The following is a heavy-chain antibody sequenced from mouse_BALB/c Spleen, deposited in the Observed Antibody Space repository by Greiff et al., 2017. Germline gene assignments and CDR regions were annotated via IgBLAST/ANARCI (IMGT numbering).Heavy chain of an antibody. CDR1: GFSFSSFG. CDR3: AREGLRQSYAMDY. Sequence: EVQLVESGGGLVQPGGSRKLSCAASGFSFSSFGMHWVRQAPEKGLEWVAYISSGSSTIYYADTVKGRFTISRDNPKNTLFLQMTSLRSEDTAMYYCAREGLRQSYAMDYWGQGTSVAVSS. CDR2: ISSGSSTI. D-gene: IGHD2-4*01. J-gene: IGHJ4*01. V-gene: IGHV5-17*02.